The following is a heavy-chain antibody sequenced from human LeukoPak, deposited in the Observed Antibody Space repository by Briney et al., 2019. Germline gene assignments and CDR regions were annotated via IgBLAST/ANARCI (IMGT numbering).Heavy chain of an antibody. CDR3: ARSTGYDFWSGYPDSFDY. V-gene: IGHV1-8*01. J-gene: IGHJ4*02. Sequence: ASVKVSCKASGYTFTSYDINWVRQATGQGLEWMGWMNPNSGNTGYAQKFQGGVTMTRNTSISTAYMELSSLRSEDTAVYYCARSTGYDFWSGYPDSFDYWGQGTLVTVSS. CDR2: MNPNSGNT. CDR1: GYTFTSYD. D-gene: IGHD3-3*01.